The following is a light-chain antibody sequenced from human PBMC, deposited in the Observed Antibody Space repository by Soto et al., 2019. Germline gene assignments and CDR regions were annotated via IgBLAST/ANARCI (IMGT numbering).Light chain of an antibody. V-gene: IGLV1-40*01. CDR2: GTT. CDR3: HSYYISLSAFWV. CDR1: SSNIGAGYD. J-gene: IGLJ3*02. Sequence: QSVLTQPPSVSGAPGQRVTISCTGSSSNIGAGYDVHWYQQLPGTAPKLLIHGTTNRPSGVPDRFSGSRSGTSASLAITGLRAEDEADYYCHSYYISLSAFWVFGGGTKVTVL.